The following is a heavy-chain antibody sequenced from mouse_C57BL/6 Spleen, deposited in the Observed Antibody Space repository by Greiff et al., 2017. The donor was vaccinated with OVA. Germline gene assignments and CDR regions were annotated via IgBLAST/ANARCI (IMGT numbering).Heavy chain of an antibody. Sequence: QVQLQQSGAELARPGASVKMSCKASGYTFTSYTMHWVKQRPGQGLEWIGYINPSSGYTKYNQKFKDKATLTADKSSSTAYMQLSSLTSEDSAVYYCARHNLPIYDGYIFFDYWGQGTTLTVSS. V-gene: IGHV1-4*01. CDR2: INPSSGYT. CDR3: ARHNLPIYDGYIFFDY. D-gene: IGHD2-3*01. J-gene: IGHJ2*01. CDR1: GYTFTSYT.